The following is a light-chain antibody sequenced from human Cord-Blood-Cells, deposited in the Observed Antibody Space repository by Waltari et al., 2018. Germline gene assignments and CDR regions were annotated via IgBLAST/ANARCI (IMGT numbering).Light chain of an antibody. Sequence: QSALTQPASVSGSHGQPITISCPGTSGEVGIINFLSWYQPHPGKAPKLMIYEGSKRPSGVSKRFSGSKSGNTASLTISGLQAEDEADYYCCSYAGSSTWVFGGGTKLTVL. CDR1: SGEVGIINF. CDR2: EGS. V-gene: IGLV2-23*01. J-gene: IGLJ3*02. CDR3: CSYAGSSTWV.